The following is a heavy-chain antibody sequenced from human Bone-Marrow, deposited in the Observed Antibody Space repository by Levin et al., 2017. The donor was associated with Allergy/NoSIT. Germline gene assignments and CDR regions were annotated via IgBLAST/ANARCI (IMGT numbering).Heavy chain of an antibody. J-gene: IGHJ4*02. D-gene: IGHD1-7*01. CDR2: IYSGGGT. CDR1: GFTVSNNY. V-gene: IGHV3-66*01. Sequence: GGSLRLSCAASGFTVSNNYMTWVRQAPGKGLEWVSVIYSGGGTQYADSVRGRFTISRDSSQNTLYLQMNSLRAEDTAIYYCARSFNWNYAGGQGTLVTVSS. CDR3: ARSFNWNYA.